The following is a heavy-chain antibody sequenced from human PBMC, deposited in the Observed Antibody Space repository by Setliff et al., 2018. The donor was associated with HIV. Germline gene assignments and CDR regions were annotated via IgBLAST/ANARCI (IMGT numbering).Heavy chain of an antibody. J-gene: IGHJ4*02. CDR3: ARVGLPYNSGRLDQ. CDR1: GGSIISSHW. Sequence: PSETLSLTCTVSGGSIISSHWWSWVRQPPGKGLEWIGEIFHSGSPNYNPSLKSRLTISVDKSKNQFSLKLTSVTAADTAVYYCARVGLPYNSGRLDQWGQGSPVTVSS. D-gene: IGHD5-18*01. V-gene: IGHV4-4*02. CDR2: IFHSGSP.